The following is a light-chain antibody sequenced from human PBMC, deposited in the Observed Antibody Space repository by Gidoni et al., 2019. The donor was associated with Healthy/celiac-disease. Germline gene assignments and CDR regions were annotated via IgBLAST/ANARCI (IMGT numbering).Light chain of an antibody. CDR1: QGSSSW. CDR3: QQANSFPLT. CDR2: AAS. Sequence: DIQMIQSSSSVSASGGDRVATTWWARQGSSSWLAWYQQKPGKAPKLLIYAASSLKSGVPSRFSGSGSGTDFTLTISRLQPEDFATYYCQQANSFPLTFGGGTKVEIK. V-gene: IGKV1-12*01. J-gene: IGKJ4*01.